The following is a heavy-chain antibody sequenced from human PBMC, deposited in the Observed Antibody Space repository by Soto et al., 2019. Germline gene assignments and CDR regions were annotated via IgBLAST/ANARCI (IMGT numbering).Heavy chain of an antibody. Sequence: QVQLVQSGAEVKKPGSSVKLSCKVSGGTFISYAISWVRQAPGRGLEWMGGIIPVFGTANYTQQFQGRVTITADKSTSTAYMELSSLRSEDTALYDCARGRVTTYLTEFDYWGQGTVVTVSS. V-gene: IGHV1-69*06. CDR1: GGTFISYA. J-gene: IGHJ4*02. CDR3: ARGRVTTYLTEFDY. D-gene: IGHD3-9*01. CDR2: IIPVFGTA.